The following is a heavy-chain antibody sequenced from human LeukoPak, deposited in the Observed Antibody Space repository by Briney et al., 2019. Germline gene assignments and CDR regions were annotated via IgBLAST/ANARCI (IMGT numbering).Heavy chain of an antibody. Sequence: PGRSLRLSCAASGFTFSSYGMHWVRQAPGKGLEWVAVIWYDGSNKYYADSVKGRFTISRDNSKNTLYLQMNSLRAEDTAVYYCAAGGFGEPIDYWGQGTLVTVSS. CDR2: IWYDGSNK. CDR1: GFTFSSYG. J-gene: IGHJ4*02. D-gene: IGHD3-10*01. CDR3: AAGGFGEPIDY. V-gene: IGHV3-33*01.